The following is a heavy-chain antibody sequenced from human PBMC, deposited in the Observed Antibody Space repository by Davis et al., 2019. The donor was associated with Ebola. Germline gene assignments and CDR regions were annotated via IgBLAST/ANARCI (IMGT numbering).Heavy chain of an antibody. CDR1: GFPFSNAW. CDR3: ATDEGGSRY. Sequence: GGSLRLSCAASGFPFSNAWMNWVRLAPGKGLEWVARIKRDSDEGTRDYAASVRGRFIISRDDGGNTLYLNMNRLKTEDTATYYCATDEGGSRYWGQGSLVTVSS. D-gene: IGHD1-26*01. V-gene: IGHV3-15*07. J-gene: IGHJ4*02. CDR2: IKRDSDEGTR.